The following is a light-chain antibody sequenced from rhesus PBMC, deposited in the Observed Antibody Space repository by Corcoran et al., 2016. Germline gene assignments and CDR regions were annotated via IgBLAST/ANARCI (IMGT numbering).Light chain of an antibody. V-gene: IGKV1-66*01. CDR2: FAS. CDR1: QVINNY. J-gene: IGKJ4*01. CDR3: QQYHHFPLT. Sequence: DIQMTQSPSSLSASVGDRVTITCRASQVINNYLSWYQQKPGKAPKPLNYFASSLETGVPSRFSGSRSGTDYTLTISSLQPEDFATYSCQQYHHFPLTFGGGTRVELK.